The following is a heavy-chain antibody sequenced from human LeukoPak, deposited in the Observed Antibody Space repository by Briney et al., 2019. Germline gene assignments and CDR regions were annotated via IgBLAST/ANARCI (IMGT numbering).Heavy chain of an antibody. CDR3: ARGAVAGTHFDY. CDR2: IYYSGST. Sequence: SETLSLTCTVSGVSISSYYWSWIRQPPGMGLEWIGYIYYSGSTNYNPSLKSRVTISVDTSKNQFSLKLSSVTAADTAVYYCARGAVAGTHFDYWGQGTLVTVSS. V-gene: IGHV4-59*01. CDR1: GVSISSYY. D-gene: IGHD6-19*01. J-gene: IGHJ4*02.